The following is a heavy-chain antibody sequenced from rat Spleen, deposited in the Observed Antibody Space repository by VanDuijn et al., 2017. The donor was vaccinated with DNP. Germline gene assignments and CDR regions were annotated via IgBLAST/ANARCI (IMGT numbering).Heavy chain of an antibody. CDR3: ARRGYYSGAFDY. D-gene: IGHD1-1*01. V-gene: IGHV5-29*01. J-gene: IGHJ2*01. CDR2: ISYDGSST. CDR1: GFTFSNYG. Sequence: EVQLVESGGGLVQPGRSLKLSCAASGFTFSNYGMAWVRQVPTKGLEWVATISYDGSSTYYRDSVKGRFTISRDNAKSTLYLQMDSLRSEDTATYYCARRGYYSGAFDYWGQGVMVTVSS.